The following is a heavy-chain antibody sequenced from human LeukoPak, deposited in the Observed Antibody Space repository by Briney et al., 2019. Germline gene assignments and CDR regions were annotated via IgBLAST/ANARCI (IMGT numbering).Heavy chain of an antibody. V-gene: IGHV1-3*01. J-gene: IGHJ5*02. D-gene: IGHD3-10*01. Sequence: ASVKVSCKTSGYIFTSYTVHWVRQAPGQRLEWMGWINPGDGQIKYSQKFQGRVTITRDTSASTAYMELSSLRSEDTAVYYCARVGILWFGELLPRYNWFDPWGQGTLVTVSS. CDR1: GYIFTSYT. CDR3: ARVGILWFGELLPRYNWFDP. CDR2: INPGDGQI.